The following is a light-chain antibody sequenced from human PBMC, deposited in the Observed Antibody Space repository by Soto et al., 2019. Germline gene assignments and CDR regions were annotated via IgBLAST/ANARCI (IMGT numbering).Light chain of an antibody. CDR3: SSYTTNPTPVL. Sequence: QSALTQPASVSGSPGQSITISCTGTSSDIGNYNYVSWYQQQAGKAPKLMIFEVSLRPSGVSNRFSGSKSGNTASLTISGLQTEDEADYYCSSYTTNPTPVLFGGGTKLTVL. V-gene: IGLV2-14*01. CDR1: SSDIGNYNY. CDR2: EVS. J-gene: IGLJ3*02.